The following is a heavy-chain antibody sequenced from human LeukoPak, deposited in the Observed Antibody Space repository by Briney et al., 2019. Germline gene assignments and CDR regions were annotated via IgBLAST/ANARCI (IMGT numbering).Heavy chain of an antibody. D-gene: IGHD2-2*01. V-gene: IGHV3-30-3*01. CDR3: ASARVVEVLATPAALDY. Sequence: WVRQAPGKGLEWVAIISYDGSDTYYTDSVKGRFTISRDNSKNTLYLQMNSLRVEDTAVYYCASARVVEVLATPAALDYWGQGTLVTVSS. J-gene: IGHJ4*02. CDR2: ISYDGSDT.